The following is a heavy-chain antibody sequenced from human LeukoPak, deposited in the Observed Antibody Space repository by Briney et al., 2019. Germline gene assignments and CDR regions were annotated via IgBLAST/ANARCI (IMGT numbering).Heavy chain of an antibody. Sequence: GGSLRLSCAASGLPFSIYGMSWVRQAPGKGLEWVSGISGSGGRTDYADSVMGRFTISRDNSNNTLYLQMNSLRAEDTAVYYCAKDGHYCSGGTCYSSHWGLGTLVSVSS. D-gene: IGHD2-15*01. CDR1: GLPFSIYG. CDR3: AKDGHYCSGGTCYSSH. V-gene: IGHV3-23*01. J-gene: IGHJ4*02. CDR2: ISGSGGRT.